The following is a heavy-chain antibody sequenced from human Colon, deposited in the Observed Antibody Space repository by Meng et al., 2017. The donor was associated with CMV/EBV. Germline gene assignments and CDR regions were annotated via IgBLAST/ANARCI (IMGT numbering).Heavy chain of an antibody. V-gene: IGHV3-9*01. J-gene: IGHJ5*02. CDR1: GFSFDDYG. D-gene: IGHD2-2*01. CDR2: ISWNSGNI. Sequence: SLKISCTASGFSFDDYGMHWIRQAPGKGLEWVSGISWNSGNIDYADSVKGRFIISRDNAKNSLYLQMDSLAVEDTAFYYCTKGFCSSSRCFRFDPWGQGTLVTVSS. CDR3: TKGFCSSSRCFRFDP.